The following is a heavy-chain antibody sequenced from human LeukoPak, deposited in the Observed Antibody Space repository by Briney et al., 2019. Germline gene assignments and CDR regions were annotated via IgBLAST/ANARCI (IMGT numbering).Heavy chain of an antibody. CDR1: GFSFSAHG. J-gene: IGHJ3*02. Sequence: GGSLRLSCGASGFSFSAHGMHWVRQAPGKGLEWVAVISNDGSNKYYADSVKGRFTISRDNSKNTLYLQMNSLRAEDTAVYYCAKGRGAFDIWGQGTMVTVSS. CDR3: AKGRGAFDI. CDR2: ISNDGSNK. V-gene: IGHV3-30*18. D-gene: IGHD3-10*01.